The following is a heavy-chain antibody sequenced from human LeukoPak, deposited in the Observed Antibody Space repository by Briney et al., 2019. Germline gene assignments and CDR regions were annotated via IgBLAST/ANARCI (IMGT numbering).Heavy chain of an antibody. V-gene: IGHV3-43*02. CDR3: AKDGYYDFWSGYSEADY. Sequence: GGSLRLSCAASGFTSDDYAMHWVRQAPGEGLEWVSLIRGDGGSTCYADSVKGRFTISRDNSKNSLYLQMNSLRTEDTALYYCAKDGYYDFWSGYSEADYWGQGTLVTVSS. CDR1: GFTSDDYA. CDR2: IRGDGGST. D-gene: IGHD3-3*01. J-gene: IGHJ4*02.